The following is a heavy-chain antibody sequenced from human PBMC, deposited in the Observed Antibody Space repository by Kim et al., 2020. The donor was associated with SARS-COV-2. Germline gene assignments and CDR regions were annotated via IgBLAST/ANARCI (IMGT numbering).Heavy chain of an antibody. J-gene: IGHJ2*01. V-gene: IGHV3-53*01. CDR2: IYSGGAT. Sequence: GGSLRLSCAASGVTVSTSYMSWVRQAPGKGLEWLSYIYSGGATYYADSVKGRFTVSRDDPKNVLYLQMNTLRADDTAVYYCARASQWGQWLIKGHLDLWG. CDR1: GVTVSTSY. CDR3: ARASQWGQWLIKGHLDL. D-gene: IGHD6-19*01.